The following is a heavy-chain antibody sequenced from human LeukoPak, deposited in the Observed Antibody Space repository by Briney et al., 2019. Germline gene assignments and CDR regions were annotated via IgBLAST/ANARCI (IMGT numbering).Heavy chain of an antibody. CDR2: INSGGTVT. CDR1: GFTFSDFW. D-gene: IGHD1-26*01. V-gene: IGHV3-74*01. J-gene: IGHJ4*02. CDR3: ARVSRGQLVGATRFDY. Sequence: PGGSLRLSCAASGFTFSDFWMHWVRQAPGKGLVWVSRINSGGTVTNYADSVKGRLTISRDNAKNTLYLQMNSLRAEDKAVYYCARVSRGQLVGATRFDYWGQGTLVTVSS.